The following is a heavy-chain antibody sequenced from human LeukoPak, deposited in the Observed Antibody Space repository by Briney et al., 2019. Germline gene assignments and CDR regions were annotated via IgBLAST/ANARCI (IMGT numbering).Heavy chain of an antibody. Sequence: GGSLRLSCAASGFTFSSYWMSWVRQAPGKGLEWVANIKPDGSEGYYVDSVKGRFTISRDNSKNTLYLQMNSLKAEDTAVYYCARFCIGGVCSKGFDYWGRGTLVTVSS. CDR2: IKPDGSEG. V-gene: IGHV3-7*03. CDR1: GFTFSSYW. CDR3: ARFCIGGVCSKGFDY. J-gene: IGHJ2*01. D-gene: IGHD2-8*02.